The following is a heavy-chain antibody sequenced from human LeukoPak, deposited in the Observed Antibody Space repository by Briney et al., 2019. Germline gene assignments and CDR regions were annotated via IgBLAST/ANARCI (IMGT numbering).Heavy chain of an antibody. V-gene: IGHV1-69-2*01. CDR1: GYTFTDYY. Sequence: ASVKVSCKVSGYTFTDYYMHWLQQAPGKGLEWMGLVDPEDGETIYAQKFQGRVTITADTSTDTAYMELSSLRSEDTAMYYCATTSNRARYFDFWGQGTLVTVSS. CDR3: ATTSNRARYFDF. J-gene: IGHJ4*02. CDR2: VDPEDGET. D-gene: IGHD4-11*01.